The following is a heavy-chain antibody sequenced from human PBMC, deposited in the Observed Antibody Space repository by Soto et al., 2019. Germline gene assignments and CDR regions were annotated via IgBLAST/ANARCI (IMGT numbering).Heavy chain of an antibody. V-gene: IGHV3-33*01. CDR2: IWYDGSNK. Sequence: QVQLVESGGGVVQPGRSLRLSCAASGFTFSSYGMHWVRQAPGKGLEWVAVIWYDGSNKYYADSVKGRFTISRDNSKNTLYLQVNSLRAEDTAVYYCARDRYSSGWYDLDYWGQGTLLTVSS. D-gene: IGHD6-19*01. CDR1: GFTFSSYG. J-gene: IGHJ4*02. CDR3: ARDRYSSGWYDLDY.